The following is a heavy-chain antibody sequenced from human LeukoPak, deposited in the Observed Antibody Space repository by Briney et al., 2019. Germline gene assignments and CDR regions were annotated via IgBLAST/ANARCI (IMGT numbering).Heavy chain of an antibody. J-gene: IGHJ3*02. D-gene: IGHD3-10*01. CDR2: ISSSGTTI. Sequence: GGSLRLSCAASGFTFSSYSMNWVRQAPGKGLEWVSYISSSGTTIYYADSVKGRFTISRDNARKSLYLQMNSLRAEDTAVYYCARSNYYGSGDAFDIWGQGTMVTVSS. V-gene: IGHV3-48*04. CDR1: GFTFSSYS. CDR3: ARSNYYGSGDAFDI.